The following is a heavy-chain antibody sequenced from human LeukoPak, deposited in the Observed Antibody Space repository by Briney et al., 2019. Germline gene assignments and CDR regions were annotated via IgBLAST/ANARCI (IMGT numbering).Heavy chain of an antibody. J-gene: IGHJ4*02. D-gene: IGHD1-26*01. CDR3: VRDGSGSYSSPYYFDY. CDR2: ISSGGGHI. Sequence: PGGSLRLSCAASGFTFSSYEMNWVRQAPGKELEWVSSISSGGGHIYYGDSVKGRFTISRDNTKNSLYLQMNSLRAEDTAVYHCVRDGSGSYSSPYYFDYWGQGTLVTVSS. V-gene: IGHV3-21*01. CDR1: GFTFSSYE.